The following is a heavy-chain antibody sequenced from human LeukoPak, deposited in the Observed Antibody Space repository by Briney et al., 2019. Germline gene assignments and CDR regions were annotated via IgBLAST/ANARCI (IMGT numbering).Heavy chain of an antibody. D-gene: IGHD6-13*01. V-gene: IGHV3-23*01. Sequence: PGGFLRLSCAASGFTFSSYAMSWVRQAPGKGLEWVSAISGSGGSTYYADSVKGRLTISRDNSKNTLYLQMNSLRAEDTAVYYCAKDRGYSSHNWFDPWGQGTLVTVSS. CDR2: ISGSGGST. CDR3: AKDRGYSSHNWFDP. J-gene: IGHJ5*02. CDR1: GFTFSSYA.